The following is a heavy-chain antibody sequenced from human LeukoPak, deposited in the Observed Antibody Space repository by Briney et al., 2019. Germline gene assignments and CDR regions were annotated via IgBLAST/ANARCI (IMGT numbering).Heavy chain of an antibody. V-gene: IGHV4-39*07. CDR3: ARVPLGITHFDY. J-gene: IGHJ4*02. CDR2: IYYSGST. Sequence: SETLSLTCTVSGGSTSSSSYYWGWIRQPPGKGLEWIGSIYYSGSTYYNPSLKSRVTISVDTTKNQFSLKLSSVTAADTAVYYCARVPLGITHFDYWGQGTLVIVSS. CDR1: GGSTSSSSYY. D-gene: IGHD7-27*01.